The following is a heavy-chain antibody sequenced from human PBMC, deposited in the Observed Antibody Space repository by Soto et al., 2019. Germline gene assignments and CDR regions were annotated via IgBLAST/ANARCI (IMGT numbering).Heavy chain of an antibody. CDR2: INPSGGST. V-gene: IGHV1-46*01. J-gene: IGHJ4*02. CDR3: ARGSGGSYLY. Sequence: QVQLVQSGAEVKKPGASVKVSCKASGYTFTSYYMHWVRQAPGQGLEWMGIINPSGGSTSYAQKFQXXVXMXRDTSTSTVYMELGSLRSEDTAVYYCARGSGGSYLYWGQGTLVTVSS. D-gene: IGHD1-26*01. CDR1: GYTFTSYY.